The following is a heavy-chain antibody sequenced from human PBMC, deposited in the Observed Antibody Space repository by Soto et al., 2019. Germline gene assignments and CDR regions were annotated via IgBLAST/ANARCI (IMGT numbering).Heavy chain of an antibody. Sequence: GQSLKISCKGSGYIFTSYWISWVRQMPGKGLEWMGRIDPSDSYTNYSPSFQGHVTISADKSISTAYLQWSSLKASDTAMYYCAIHICYDSEDHYYGKDVCGRGSTVPASS. J-gene: IGHJ6*02. D-gene: IGHD5-12*01. V-gene: IGHV5-10-1*01. CDR1: GYIFTSYW. CDR2: IDPSDSYT. CDR3: AIHICYDSEDHYYGKDV.